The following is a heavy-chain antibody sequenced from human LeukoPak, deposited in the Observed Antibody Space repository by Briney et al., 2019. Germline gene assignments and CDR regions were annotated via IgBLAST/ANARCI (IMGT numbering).Heavy chain of an antibody. J-gene: IGHJ6*02. CDR1: GYTFTGYY. CDR2: INPNSGGT. Sequence: ASVKVSCKASGYTFTGYYMHWVRQAPGQGLEWMGWINPNSGGTNYAQKFQGRVTMTRDTSIGTAYMELSRLRSDDTAVYYCARDRRYGDDPLYYYYYYGMDVWGQGTTVTVSS. CDR3: ARDRRYGDDPLYYYYYYGMDV. D-gene: IGHD4-17*01. V-gene: IGHV1-2*02.